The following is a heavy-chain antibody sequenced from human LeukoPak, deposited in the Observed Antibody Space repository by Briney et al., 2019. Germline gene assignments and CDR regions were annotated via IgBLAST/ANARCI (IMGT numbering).Heavy chain of an antibody. J-gene: IGHJ4*02. CDR2: ISWNSGST. D-gene: IGHD3-3*01. CDR3: AKGPISPGYDFWSGYQPFDY. CDR1: GFAFDDYA. V-gene: IGHV3-9*01. Sequence: GGSLRLSCAASGFAFDDYAMHWVRQAPGKGLEWASGISWNSGSTGHADSVKGRFTISRDNAKNSLYLQMNSLRAEDTALYYCAKGPISPGYDFWSGYQPFDYWGQGTLVTVSS.